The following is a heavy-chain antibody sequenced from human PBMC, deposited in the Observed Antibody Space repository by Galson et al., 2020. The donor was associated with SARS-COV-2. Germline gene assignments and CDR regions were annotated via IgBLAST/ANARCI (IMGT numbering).Heavy chain of an antibody. Sequence: SETLSLTCTVSGGSISSDPYYWGWVRQPPGMGLEWIGTIHHSGVTYFSAPLRSRVTISVDTPKNHFSLMLSSVTAADPAVYYCARLPRSTLFGVVQYYCYYMDVWGKGTAVTVSS. J-gene: IGHJ6*03. D-gene: IGHD3-3*01. CDR1: GGSISSDPYY. V-gene: IGHV4-39*02. CDR3: ARLPRSTLFGVVQYYCYYMDV. CDR2: IHHSGVT.